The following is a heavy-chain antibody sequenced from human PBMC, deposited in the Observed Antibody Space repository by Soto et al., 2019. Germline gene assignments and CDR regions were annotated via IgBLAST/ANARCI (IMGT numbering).Heavy chain of an antibody. Sequence: PGGSLRLSCAASGFTFSSYGMHWVRQAPGKGLEWVAVISYDGSNKYYADSVKGRFTISRDNSKNTLYLQMNSLRAEDTAVYYCAKVGVKGGLVATIKLNTYFDYWGQGTLVTVSS. CDR1: GFTFSSYG. CDR3: AKVGVKGGLVATIKLNTYFDY. J-gene: IGHJ4*02. D-gene: IGHD5-12*01. CDR2: ISYDGSNK. V-gene: IGHV3-30*18.